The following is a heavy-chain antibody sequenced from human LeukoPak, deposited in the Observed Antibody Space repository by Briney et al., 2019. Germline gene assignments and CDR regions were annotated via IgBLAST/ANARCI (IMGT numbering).Heavy chain of an antibody. CDR3: ARQTFGVLYLDS. V-gene: IGHV4-61*02. CDR1: GGSISRGSYY. D-gene: IGHD3-16*01. CDR2: IYNSGST. Sequence: SQTLSLTCVVSGGSISRGSYYWNWIRQPAGKGLEWMGRIYNSGSTNYNPSLKSRVTISADMSRKQLSLQLTSVTAADTAVYYCARQTFGVLYLDSWGQGTLVTVSS. J-gene: IGHJ4*02.